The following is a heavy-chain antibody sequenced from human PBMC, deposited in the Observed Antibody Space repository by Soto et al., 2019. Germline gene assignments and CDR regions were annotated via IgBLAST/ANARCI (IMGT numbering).Heavy chain of an antibody. CDR1: GFTFSSYW. D-gene: IGHD3-16*01. V-gene: IGHV3-74*01. CDR3: AREGNYGNHHDGFDI. CDR2: VNSDVSST. J-gene: IGHJ3*02. Sequence: EVQLVESGGGLVQPGGSLRLSCAASGFTFSSYWMHWVRQAPGKGLVWVSRVNSDVSSTNYEDSVKGRFTISRDNAKDTLYLQMNSLRAEDTAVYYCAREGNYGNHHDGFDIWGQGTMVTVSS.